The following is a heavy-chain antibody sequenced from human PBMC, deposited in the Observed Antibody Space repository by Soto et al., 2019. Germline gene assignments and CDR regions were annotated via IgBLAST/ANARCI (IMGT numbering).Heavy chain of an antibody. CDR1: GYRFTSYW. D-gene: IGHD6-19*01. J-gene: IGHJ4*02. CDR3: ARSTLPVYRSGWPYFDY. Sequence: GESLKISCKGLGYRFTSYWIGWVRQMPVKGLEWMGIINTRNSDTRYSPSFQGQVTISADKSINTAYLQWRSLKASDTAMYYCARSTLPVYRSGWPYFDYWCQATLITLSS. V-gene: IGHV5-51*01. CDR2: INTRNSDT.